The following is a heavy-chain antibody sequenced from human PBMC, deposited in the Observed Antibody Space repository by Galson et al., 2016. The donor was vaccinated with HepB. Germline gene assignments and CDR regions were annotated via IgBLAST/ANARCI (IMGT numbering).Heavy chain of an antibody. CDR2: FDPEDAET. Sequence: SVKVSCKVSGYTLTELSMHWVRQAPGKGLEWMGGFDPEDAETVYAQEFQGRVTMTEDTSTDTAYMELSSLRSEDTAVYYCVRERRRWELLEPFDIWGQGTLVTVSS. D-gene: IGHD1-26*01. CDR3: VRERRRWELLEPFDI. V-gene: IGHV1-24*01. CDR1: GYTLTELS. J-gene: IGHJ3*02.